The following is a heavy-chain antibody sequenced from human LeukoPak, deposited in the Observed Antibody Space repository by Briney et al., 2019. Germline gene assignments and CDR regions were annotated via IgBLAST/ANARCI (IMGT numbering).Heavy chain of an antibody. J-gene: IGHJ4*02. Sequence: GGSLRLSCAASGFTFSNYWMTWVRQAPGKGLEWVANIKEDGSEKYYVDSVKGQFTISRDNAKNSLSLQLNSLSAEDTAVYYCARSRSGYYEDYWGQGTLVTVSS. V-gene: IGHV3-7*01. CDR3: ARSRSGYYEDY. CDR2: IKEDGSEK. CDR1: GFTFSNYW. D-gene: IGHD5-12*01.